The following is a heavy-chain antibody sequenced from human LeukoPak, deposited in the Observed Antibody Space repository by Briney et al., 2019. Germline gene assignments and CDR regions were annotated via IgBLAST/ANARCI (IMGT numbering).Heavy chain of an antibody. CDR2: IYYSGST. CDR3: AREGARWEPSFSAFDI. Sequence: ASETLSLTCTVSGGSISGYYWSWIRQPPGKGLEWIGYIYYSGSTSYNPSLKSRVTVSVDTSKNQFSLKLSSVTAADTAVYYCAREGARWEPSFSAFDIWGQGTMVTVSS. D-gene: IGHD1-26*01. J-gene: IGHJ3*02. V-gene: IGHV4-59*01. CDR1: GGSISGYY.